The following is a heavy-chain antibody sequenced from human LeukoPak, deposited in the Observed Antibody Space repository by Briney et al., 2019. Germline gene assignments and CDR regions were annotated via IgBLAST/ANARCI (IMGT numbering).Heavy chain of an antibody. CDR1: GFTFSSYA. CDR2: ISGSGGYA. Sequence: GGSLRLSCAASGFTFSSYAMSWVRQAPGKGLEWVSVISGSGGYAHYADSVKGRFTISRDNSKNTLYLQMNSLRADDTAVYYCAKDRIAGATRWFDPWGQGTLVTVSS. J-gene: IGHJ5*02. V-gene: IGHV3-23*01. D-gene: IGHD1-26*01. CDR3: AKDRIAGATRWFDP.